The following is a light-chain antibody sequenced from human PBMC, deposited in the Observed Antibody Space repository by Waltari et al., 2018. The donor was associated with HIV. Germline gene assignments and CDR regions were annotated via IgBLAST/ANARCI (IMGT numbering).Light chain of an antibody. J-gene: IGLJ3*02. CDR3: SSYTSSSIPWV. CDR1: SSDVGGYNY. V-gene: IGLV2-14*01. Sequence: QSALTQPASVSGSPGQSITISCTGTSSDVGGYNYVPWYQQHPGKAPKLMIYEVSNRPSGVSNRFSGSKSGNTASLTISVLQAEDEADYCCSSYTSSSIPWVFGGGTKLTVL. CDR2: EVS.